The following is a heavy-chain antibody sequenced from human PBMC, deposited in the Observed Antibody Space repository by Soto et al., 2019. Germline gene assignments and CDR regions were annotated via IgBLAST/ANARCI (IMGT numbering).Heavy chain of an antibody. CDR3: AGLYSGYDYDYYYYMDV. V-gene: IGHV1-58*02. Sequence: GASVKVSCKASGFTFTSSAMQWVRQARGQRLEWIGWIVVGSGNTNYAQKFQGRVTITRDMSTSTAYMELSSLRSEDTAVYYCAGLYSGYDYDYYYYMDVWGKGTTVTVSS. CDR2: IVVGSGNT. D-gene: IGHD5-12*01. CDR1: GFTFTSSA. J-gene: IGHJ6*03.